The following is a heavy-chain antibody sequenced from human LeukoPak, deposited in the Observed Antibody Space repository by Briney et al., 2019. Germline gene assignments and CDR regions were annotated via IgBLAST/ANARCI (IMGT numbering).Heavy chain of an antibody. V-gene: IGHV7-4-1*02. CDR3: ARDKGDILTGYYSYYYGMDV. CDR1: GYTFTSYA. Sequence: GASVKVSCKASGYTFTSYAMNWVRQAPGQGLEWMGWINTNTGNPTYAQGFTGRFVFSLDTSVSTAYLRISSLKAEDTAVYYCARDKGDILTGYYSYYYGMDVWGQGTTVTVSS. J-gene: IGHJ6*02. D-gene: IGHD3-9*01. CDR2: INTNTGNP.